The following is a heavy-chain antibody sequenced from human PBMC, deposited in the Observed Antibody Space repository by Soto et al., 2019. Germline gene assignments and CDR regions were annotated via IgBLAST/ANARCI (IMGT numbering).Heavy chain of an antibody. J-gene: IGHJ4*02. Sequence: QLQLQESGPGLVKPSETLSLTCTVSGGSISGYYWSWIRQPPGKGLEWIAYIHYSGSSNSNPSLKSRVTISVDTPRNQFSLKLTSVTAADTAVYYCARHSNEYRKSLDYWGQGTLVTVSS. D-gene: IGHD1-1*01. V-gene: IGHV4-59*08. CDR2: IHYSGSS. CDR3: ARHSNEYRKSLDY. CDR1: GGSISGYY.